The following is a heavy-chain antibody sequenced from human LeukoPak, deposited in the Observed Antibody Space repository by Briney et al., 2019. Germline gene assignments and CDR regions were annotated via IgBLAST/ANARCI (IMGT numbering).Heavy chain of an antibody. CDR3: ARAPKFRLVGVSKGPFDP. D-gene: IGHD1-26*01. Sequence: GGSLRLSCAASGFTFSSYGMHWVRQAPGKGLEWVAVISYDGSNKYYADSVKGRFTISRDNSKNTLYLQMNSLRAEDTAVYYCARAPKFRLVGVSKGPFDPWGQGTLVTVSS. CDR1: GFTFSSYG. J-gene: IGHJ5*02. CDR2: ISYDGSNK. V-gene: IGHV3-30*03.